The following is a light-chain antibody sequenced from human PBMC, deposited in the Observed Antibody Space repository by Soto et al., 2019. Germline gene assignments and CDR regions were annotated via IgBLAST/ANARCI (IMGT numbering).Light chain of an antibody. Sequence: IVMTQSPSTLSVSPGERATLSFRASQSISSYLAWYQQKPGKAPKLLIYAASTLQSGVPSRFSGSGSGTDFTLTISCLQSEDFATYYCQQYNSYPLTFGGGTKVDIK. CDR2: AAS. CDR3: QQYNSYPLT. V-gene: IGKV1-8*01. CDR1: QSISSY. J-gene: IGKJ4*01.